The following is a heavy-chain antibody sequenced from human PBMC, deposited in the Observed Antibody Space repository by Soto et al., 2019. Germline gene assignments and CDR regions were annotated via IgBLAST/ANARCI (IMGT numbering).Heavy chain of an antibody. V-gene: IGHV4-61*01. J-gene: IGHJ4*02. D-gene: IGHD3-3*01. CDR3: ARSGSPITIFGVVITGTFDY. CDR2: IYYSGST. Sequence: PSETLSLTCTVSGGSVSSGSYYWSWIRQPPGKGLEWIGYIYYSGSTNYNPSLKSRVTISVDTSKNQFSLKLSSVTAADTAVYYCARSGSPITIFGVVITGTFDYWGQGTLVTVSS. CDR1: GGSVSSGSYY.